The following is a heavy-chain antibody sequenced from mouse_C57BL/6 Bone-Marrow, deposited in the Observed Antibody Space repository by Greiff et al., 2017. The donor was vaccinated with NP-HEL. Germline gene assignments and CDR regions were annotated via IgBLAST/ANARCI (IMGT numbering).Heavy chain of an antibody. CDR1: GFTFSSYG. CDR2: ISSGGSYT. CDR3: ARQRTFYAMDY. V-gene: IGHV5-6*01. J-gene: IGHJ4*01. Sequence: EVHLVESGGDLVKPGGSLKLSCAASGFTFSSYGMSWVRQTPDKRLEWVATISSGGSYTYYPDSVKGRFTISRDNAKNTLYLQMSSLKSEDTAMYYCARQRTFYAMDYWGQGTSVTVSS.